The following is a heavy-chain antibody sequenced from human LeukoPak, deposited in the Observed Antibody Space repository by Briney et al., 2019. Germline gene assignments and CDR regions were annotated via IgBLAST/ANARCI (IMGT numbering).Heavy chain of an antibody. CDR3: ARAEYYDLMGGEKFDI. V-gene: IGHV4-59*01. D-gene: IGHD3-3*01. J-gene: IGHJ3*02. CDR2: IYYSGST. Sequence: SETLSLTCTVSGGSISSYYWSWIRQPPGKGLEWIGYIYYSGSTNYNPSLKSRVTISVDTSKNQFSLKLSSVTAADTAVYYCARAEYYDLMGGEKFDIWGQWTMVTVSS. CDR1: GGSISSYY.